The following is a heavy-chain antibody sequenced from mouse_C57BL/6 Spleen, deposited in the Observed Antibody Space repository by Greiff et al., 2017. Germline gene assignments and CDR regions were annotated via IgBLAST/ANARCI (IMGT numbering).Heavy chain of an antibody. CDR2: IWSDGST. D-gene: IGHD1-3*01. CDR3: ARHGGSGYDARDY. CDR1: GFSLTSYG. J-gene: IGHJ4*01. V-gene: IGHV2-6-1*01. Sequence: VKLMESGPGLVAPSQSLSITCTVSGFSLTSYGVHWVRQPPGKGLEWLVVIWSDGSTTSNSALKSRLSISKDNSKSQVFLKRNSLQADDTAMYYCARHGGSGYDARDYWGQGTSVTVSS.